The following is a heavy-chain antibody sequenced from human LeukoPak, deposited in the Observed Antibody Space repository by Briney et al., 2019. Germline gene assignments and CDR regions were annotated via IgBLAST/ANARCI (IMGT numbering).Heavy chain of an antibody. CDR2: ISGSGGST. V-gene: IGHV3-23*01. CDR1: GFTFSSYA. D-gene: IGHD3-3*01. CDR3: AKESIFGVATPGAFDI. Sequence: PGGSLRLSCAASGFTFSSYAMSWVRQAPGKGLEWVSAISGSGGSTYYADSAKGRFTISRDNSKNTLYLQMNSLRAEDTAVYYCAKESIFGVATPGAFDIWGQGTMVTVSS. J-gene: IGHJ3*02.